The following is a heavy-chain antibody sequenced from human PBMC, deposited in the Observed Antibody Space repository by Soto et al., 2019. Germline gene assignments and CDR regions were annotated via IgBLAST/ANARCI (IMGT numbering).Heavy chain of an antibody. CDR1: GGTFSSYA. Sequence: SVKVSCKASGGTFSSYAISWVRQAPGQGLEWMGGIIPIFGTANYAQKFQGRFTIARDDSKNTLYLQMSSLKIEDTAVYFCTADHWSWGQGTLVTVSS. D-gene: IGHD3-3*01. J-gene: IGHJ4*02. V-gene: IGHV1-69*05. CDR2: IIPIFGTA. CDR3: TADHWS.